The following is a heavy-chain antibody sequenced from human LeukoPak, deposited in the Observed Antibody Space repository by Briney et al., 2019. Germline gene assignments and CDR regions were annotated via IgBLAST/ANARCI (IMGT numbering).Heavy chain of an antibody. Sequence: GGSLRLSCAASGFTFSSHATSWVRQAPGKGLEWVSTIGRSSGSTYYADSVKGRFTISRDNSKNTLYLEMNSLRAEDMAVYYCAKIPRFYFDRTGDFDYWGQGTLVTVSS. CDR3: AKIPRFYFDRTGDFDY. V-gene: IGHV3-23*01. D-gene: IGHD3-22*01. CDR1: GFTFSSHA. J-gene: IGHJ4*02. CDR2: IGRSSGST.